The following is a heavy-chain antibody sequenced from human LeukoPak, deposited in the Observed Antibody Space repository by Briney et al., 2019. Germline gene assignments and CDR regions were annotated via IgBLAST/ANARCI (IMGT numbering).Heavy chain of an antibody. CDR2: IYYNGST. D-gene: IGHD3-16*02. Sequence: PSETLSLTCTVSGGSISSYYWSWIRQPPGKGLEWIGYIYYNGSTNYNPSLKSRVIISVDTSKNQFSLKLSSVTAADTAVYYCARHRSYDYVWGSYRKRGDAFDIWGQGTMVTVSS. CDR3: ARHRSYDYVWGSYRKRGDAFDI. J-gene: IGHJ3*02. V-gene: IGHV4-59*08. CDR1: GGSISSYY.